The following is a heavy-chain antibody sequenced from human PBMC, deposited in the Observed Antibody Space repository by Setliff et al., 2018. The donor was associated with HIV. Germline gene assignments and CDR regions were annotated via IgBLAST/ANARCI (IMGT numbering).Heavy chain of an antibody. J-gene: IGHJ6*02. CDR3: ARLGGICSGGSCTALAYTMDV. Sequence: GESLKISCKGSGYSFTDNWIGWVRQMPGKGLEWMGIIYPGDSDTRYSPSFQGQVTISADKSISTAYLQCSSLKASDTAMYYCARLGGICSGGSCTALAYTMDVWGQGTTVTVSS. V-gene: IGHV5-51*01. D-gene: IGHD2-15*01. CDR2: IYPGDSDT. CDR1: GYSFTDNW.